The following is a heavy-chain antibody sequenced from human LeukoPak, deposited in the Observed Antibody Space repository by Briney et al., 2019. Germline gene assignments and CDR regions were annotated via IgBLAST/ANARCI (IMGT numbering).Heavy chain of an antibody. V-gene: IGHV1-8*01. CDR1: GYTFTSYD. CDR3: ARSGYGGNSFDY. Sequence: ASVEVSCTASGYTFTSYDINWVRQATGQGLEWMGWMNPNSGNTGYAQKFQGRVTMTRNTSISTAYMELSSLRSEDTAVYYCARSGYGGNSFDYWGQGTLVTVSS. J-gene: IGHJ4*02. CDR2: MNPNSGNT. D-gene: IGHD4-23*01.